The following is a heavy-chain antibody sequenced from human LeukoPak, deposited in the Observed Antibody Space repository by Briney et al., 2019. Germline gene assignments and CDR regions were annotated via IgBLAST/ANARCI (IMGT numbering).Heavy chain of an antibody. D-gene: IGHD6-13*01. V-gene: IGHV1-69*06. CDR1: GGTFSSYA. CDR2: IILIFGTA. J-gene: IGHJ4*02. CDR3: ATTGAAAGSGYYFDY. Sequence: ASVKVSCKASGGTFSSYAVSWVRQAPGQGLEWMGGIILIFGTANYAQKFQGRVTITADKSTSTAYMELSSLRSEDTAVYYCATTGAAAGSGYYFDYWGQGTLVTVSS.